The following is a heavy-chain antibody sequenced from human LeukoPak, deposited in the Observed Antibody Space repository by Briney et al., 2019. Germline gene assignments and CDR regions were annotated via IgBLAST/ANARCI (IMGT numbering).Heavy chain of an antibody. CDR3: AKDEDYYDSSGYYY. D-gene: IGHD3-22*01. CDR2: ISGSGGRT. V-gene: IGHV3-23*01. Sequence: QPGGSLRLSCAASGFTFSSYAMSWVRQAPGKGLEWVSAISGSGGRTYYADSVKGRFTISRDNSKNTLYLQMNSLRAEDTAVYYCAKDEDYYDSSGYYYWGQGTLVTVSS. CDR1: GFTFSSYA. J-gene: IGHJ4*02.